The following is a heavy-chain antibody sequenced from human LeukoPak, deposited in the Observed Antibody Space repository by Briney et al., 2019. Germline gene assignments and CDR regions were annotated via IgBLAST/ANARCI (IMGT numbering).Heavy chain of an antibody. V-gene: IGHV4-39*01. D-gene: IGHD6-13*01. J-gene: IGHJ4*02. Sequence: SETLSLTCTVSGGSISSSSYYWGWIRQPPGKGLEWIGSIYYSGSTYYNPSLKSRVTISVDTSKNQFSLRLSSVTAADTAVYYCSDGGAAAYWGQGTLVTVSS. CDR3: SDGGAAAY. CDR1: GGSISSSSYY. CDR2: IYYSGST.